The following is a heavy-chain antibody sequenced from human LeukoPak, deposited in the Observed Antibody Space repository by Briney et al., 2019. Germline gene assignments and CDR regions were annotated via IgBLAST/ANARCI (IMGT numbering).Heavy chain of an antibody. V-gene: IGHV3-7*01. CDR1: GFPFTSHW. J-gene: IGHJ4*02. CDR3: ARGGRSTYFDWSPDY. CDR2: INSDGSEK. D-gene: IGHD3-9*01. Sequence: PGGSLRLSCAASGFPFTSHWLSWFRQSPGRGLEWVAHINSDGSEKNYVDSVKGRFTISRDNARNSLYLQMNSLRAEDTAVYYCARGGRSTYFDWSPDYWGQGTLVTVSS.